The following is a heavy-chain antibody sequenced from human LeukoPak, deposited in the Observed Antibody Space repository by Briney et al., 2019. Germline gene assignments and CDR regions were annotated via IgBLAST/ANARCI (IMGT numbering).Heavy chain of an antibody. CDR1: GYSFTSYW. V-gene: IGHV5-51*01. D-gene: IGHD2-15*01. Sequence: GESLKISCKGSGYSFTSYWIGWARQMPGKGLEWMGIIYPGDSDTRYSPSFQGQVTISADKSISTAYLQWSSLKASDTAMYYCARHYCSGGSCHENYFDYWGQGTLVTVSS. J-gene: IGHJ4*02. CDR3: ARHYCSGGSCHENYFDY. CDR2: IYPGDSDT.